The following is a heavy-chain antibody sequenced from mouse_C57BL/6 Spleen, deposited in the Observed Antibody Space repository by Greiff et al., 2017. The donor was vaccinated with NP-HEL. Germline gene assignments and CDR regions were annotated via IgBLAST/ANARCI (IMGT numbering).Heavy chain of an antibody. CDR2: ISSGGDYI. V-gene: IGHV5-9-1*02. CDR3: TRGGLNYYAMDY. J-gene: IGHJ4*01. Sequence: EVQVVESGEGLVKPGGSLKLSCAASGFTFSSYAMSWVRQTPEKRLEWVAYISSGGDYIYYADTVKGRFTISRDNARNTLYLQMSSLKSEDTAMYYCTRGGLNYYAMDYWGQGTSVTVSS. D-gene: IGHD6-5*01. CDR1: GFTFSSYA.